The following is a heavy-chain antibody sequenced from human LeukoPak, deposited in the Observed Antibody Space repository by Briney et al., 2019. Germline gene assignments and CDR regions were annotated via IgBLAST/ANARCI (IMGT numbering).Heavy chain of an antibody. V-gene: IGHV1-69*05. D-gene: IGHD2-15*01. CDR1: GGTFSSYA. Sequence: SVSLSCKASGGTFSSYAISWVRQAPGQGLEWMGGIIPIFGTANYAQKFQGRVTITTEESTSTAYMELSSLRSEDTAVYYCAREARYCSGGSCYYWFDPWGQGTLVTVSS. J-gene: IGHJ5*02. CDR2: IIPIFGTA. CDR3: AREARYCSGGSCYYWFDP.